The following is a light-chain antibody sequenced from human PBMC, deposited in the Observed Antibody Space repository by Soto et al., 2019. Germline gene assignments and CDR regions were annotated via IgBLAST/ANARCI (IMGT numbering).Light chain of an antibody. V-gene: IGKV3-15*01. CDR1: HSVSSD. Sequence: IVWTQSPGSLSLSPGARAPPSWRASHSVSSDLAWYRQKPGQAPRLLIYGASTRAIGIPARFSGSGSGTELTLTISSLQSEDFAVYYCQQYNNWPPTFGQGTRLAIK. CDR3: QQYNNWPPT. CDR2: GAS. J-gene: IGKJ5*01.